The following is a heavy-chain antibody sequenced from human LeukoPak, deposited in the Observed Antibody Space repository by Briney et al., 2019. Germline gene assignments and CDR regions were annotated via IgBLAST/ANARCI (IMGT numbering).Heavy chain of an antibody. V-gene: IGHV1-69*06. Sequence: GSSVKVSCKASGRTFSSYAINWVRQAPGQGLEWLGGIIPIFGTANSAQKFQGRVTITADKSTSTAYMELSSLRSEDTAVYYCARGSGYPNYYFDYWGQGTLVTVSS. CDR1: GRTFSSYA. D-gene: IGHD3-22*01. CDR2: IIPIFGTA. CDR3: ARGSGYPNYYFDY. J-gene: IGHJ4*02.